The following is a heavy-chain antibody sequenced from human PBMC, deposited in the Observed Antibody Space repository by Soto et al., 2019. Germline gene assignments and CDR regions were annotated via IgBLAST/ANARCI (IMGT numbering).Heavy chain of an antibody. CDR1: GGTFNIYA. CDR2: IIPIFGTA. D-gene: IGHD6-6*01. V-gene: IGHV1-69*01. Sequence: SVKLCCEDAGGTFNIYASSWVQHANGQGLEWMGGIIPIFGTANYAQKFQGRVTITADESTSTAYMELSSLRSEDTAVYYCARVIARPYYYSGMAVWGQGTTVTVS. CDR3: ARVIARPYYYSGMAV. J-gene: IGHJ6*02.